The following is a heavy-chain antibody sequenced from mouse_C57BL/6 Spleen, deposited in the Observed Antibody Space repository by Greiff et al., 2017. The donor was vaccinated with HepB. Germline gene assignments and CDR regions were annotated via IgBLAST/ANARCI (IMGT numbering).Heavy chain of an antibody. D-gene: IGHD2-3*01. J-gene: IGHJ2*01. CDR1: GFTFSSYA. CDR2: ISDGGSYT. Sequence: EVHLVESGGGLVKPGGSLKLSCAASGFTFSSYAMSWVRQTPEKRLEWVATISDGGSYTYYPDNVKGRFTISRDNAKNNLYLQMSHLKSEDTAMYYCARDETDGYYHYWGQGTTLTVSS. CDR3: ARDETDGYYHY. V-gene: IGHV5-4*01.